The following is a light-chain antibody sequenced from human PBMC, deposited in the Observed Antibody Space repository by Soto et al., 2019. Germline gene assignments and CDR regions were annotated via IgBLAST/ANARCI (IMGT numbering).Light chain of an antibody. CDR3: QQYASSPIT. V-gene: IGKV3-20*01. Sequence: EIVLTQSPGTLSLSPGERATLSCRTRQSFSRSFLAWYQQKPGQAPRLLIYGASTRATGIPDRFSGSGSGTDFTLSITRLEPEDFAVYYCQQYASSPITFGQGTRLEIK. CDR2: GAS. CDR1: QSFSRSF. J-gene: IGKJ5*01.